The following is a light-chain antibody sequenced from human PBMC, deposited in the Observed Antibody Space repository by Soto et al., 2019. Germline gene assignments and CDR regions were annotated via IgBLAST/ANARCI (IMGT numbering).Light chain of an antibody. CDR2: EVT. CDR3: SSYTSSNNYV. J-gene: IGLJ1*01. Sequence: QSALTQPPSASGSPGQSVTISCTGTSSDVGGYNYVSWYQQYPGKAPKLMIYEVTKRPSGVPDRFSGSKSGITASLTVSGLKTEDEADYYCSSYTSSNNYVFGPGTKVTVL. V-gene: IGLV2-8*01. CDR1: SSDVGGYNY.